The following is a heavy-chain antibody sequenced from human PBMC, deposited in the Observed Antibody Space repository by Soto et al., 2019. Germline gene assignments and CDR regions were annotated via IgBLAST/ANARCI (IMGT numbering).Heavy chain of an antibody. Sequence: LSLTCTVSGGSISSYYWSWIRQPPGKGLEWIGYIYYSGSTNYNPSLKSRVTISVDTSKNQFSLKLSSVTAADTAVYYCARDFYSNYGYYYYGMDVWGQGTTVTVSS. CDR1: GGSISSYY. V-gene: IGHV4-59*01. CDR2: IYYSGST. J-gene: IGHJ6*02. D-gene: IGHD4-4*01. CDR3: ARDFYSNYGYYYYGMDV.